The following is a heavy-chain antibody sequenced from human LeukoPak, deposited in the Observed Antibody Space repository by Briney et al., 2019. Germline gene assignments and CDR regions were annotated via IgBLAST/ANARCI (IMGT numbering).Heavy chain of an antibody. V-gene: IGHV4-59*01. CDR3: ARHYYGSGSYLYFDY. CDR2: IYYSGST. CDR1: GGSISSYY. Sequence: SETLSLTCTVSGGSISSYYWSWIRQPPGKGLERIGYIYYSGSTNYNPSLNSQVTISVDTYKTQFSLKLSSVTAADTAVYYCARHYYGSGSYLYFDYWGQGTLVTVSS. D-gene: IGHD3-10*01. J-gene: IGHJ4*02.